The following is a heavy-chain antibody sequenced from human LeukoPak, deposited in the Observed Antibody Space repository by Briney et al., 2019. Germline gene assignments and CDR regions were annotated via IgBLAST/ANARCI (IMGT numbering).Heavy chain of an antibody. D-gene: IGHD3-10*01. J-gene: IGHJ4*02. V-gene: IGHV4-34*01. CDR1: GFTFSDYY. CDR2: INHSGST. Sequence: PGGSLRLSCAASGFTFSDYYMSWIRQPPGKGLEWIGEINHSGSTNYNPSLKSRVTISVDTSKNQFSLKLSSVTAADTAVYYCARLLGYGSGSYSNWGQGTLVTVSS. CDR3: ARLLGYGSGSYSN.